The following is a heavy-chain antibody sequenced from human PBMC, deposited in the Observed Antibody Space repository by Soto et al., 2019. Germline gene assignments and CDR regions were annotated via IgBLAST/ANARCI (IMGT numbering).Heavy chain of an antibody. CDR2: MNPNSGNT. Sequence: ASVKVSCKASGYTFTSYDINWVRQATGQGLEWLGWMNPNSGNTGYAQKFQGRVTMTRNTSISTAYMELSSLRSEDTAVYYCARDQGLLRYGYSDYWGQGTPVTVSS. D-gene: IGHD3-9*01. CDR3: ARDQGLLRYGYSDY. CDR1: GYTFTSYD. V-gene: IGHV1-8*01. J-gene: IGHJ4*02.